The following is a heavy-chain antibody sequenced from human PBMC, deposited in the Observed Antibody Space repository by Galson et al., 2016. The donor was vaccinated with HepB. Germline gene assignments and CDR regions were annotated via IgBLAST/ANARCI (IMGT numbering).Heavy chain of an antibody. CDR2: INAYNENT. D-gene: IGHD5-12*01. CDR3: ARVLGGYDFYP. CDR1: GFTFTAYG. J-gene: IGHJ5*02. V-gene: IGHV1-18*01. Sequence: SVKVSCKASGFTFTAYGISWVRQAPGQGLEWMGWINAYNENTNYAQSFQGRVTMTTDTSTGTAYMELWNLRSDDTALYYCARVLGGYDFYPWGQGTLVTVSS.